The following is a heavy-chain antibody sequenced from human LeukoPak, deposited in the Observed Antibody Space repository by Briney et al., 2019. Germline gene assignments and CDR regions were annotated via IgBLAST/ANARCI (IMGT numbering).Heavy chain of an antibody. CDR1: GGSISSYY. CDR3: ARVRRYYDSSGYPSRNNWFDP. J-gene: IGHJ5*02. Sequence: KPSETLSLTCTVSGGSISSYYWSWIRQPPGMGLEWIGYIYYSGSTNYNPSLKSRVTISVDTSKNQFSLKLSSVTAADTAVYYCARVRRYYDSSGYPSRNNWFDPWGQGTLVTVSS. D-gene: IGHD3-22*01. V-gene: IGHV4-59*01. CDR2: IYYSGST.